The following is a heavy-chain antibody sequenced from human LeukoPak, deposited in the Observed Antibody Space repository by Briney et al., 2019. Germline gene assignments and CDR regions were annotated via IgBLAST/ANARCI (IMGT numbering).Heavy chain of an antibody. CDR1: GFTFTGYA. CDR3: ARNPSGYDWVCVDY. D-gene: IGHD5-12*01. V-gene: IGHV3-30*04. Sequence: GGSLRLSCAASGFTFTGYAMLWVRQAPGKGLEWVAVISSDGSNKYYADSVRGRFTISRVNSKNTVDLQMNSLRAEDTAVYYCARNPSGYDWVCVDYWGQGTLLTVSS. J-gene: IGHJ4*02. CDR2: ISSDGSNK.